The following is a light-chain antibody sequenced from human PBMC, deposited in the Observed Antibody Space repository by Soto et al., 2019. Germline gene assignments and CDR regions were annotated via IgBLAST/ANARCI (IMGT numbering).Light chain of an antibody. CDR2: EVS. CDR3: TSYTTSSTHWV. CDR1: SSDVGGYNY. Sequence: QSVLTQPASVSGSPGQSITISCTGTSSDVGGYNYVSWYQQHPGKAPKLMIYEVSNRPSGVSNRFSGSKSGNTASLTISGLLAEDQSDYCCTSYTTSSTHWVFGGGTKLTVL. V-gene: IGLV2-14*01. J-gene: IGLJ3*02.